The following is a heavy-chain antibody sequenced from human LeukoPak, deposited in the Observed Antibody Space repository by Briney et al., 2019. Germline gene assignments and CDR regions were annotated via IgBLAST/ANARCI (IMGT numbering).Heavy chain of an antibody. D-gene: IGHD3-3*01. J-gene: IGHJ5*02. CDR1: AGSLSSSSYY. Sequence: PSETLSLTCTLSAGSLSSSSYYWGWIRQPPGKGLEWIGSIYYSGSTYYNPSLKSRVTISGDTSKNQFSLKLSSVTAADTAVYYCASLPSAPETYYDFWSGYYKVANWFDPWGQGTLVTVSS. CDR2: IYYSGST. CDR3: ASLPSAPETYYDFWSGYYKVANWFDP. V-gene: IGHV4-39*01.